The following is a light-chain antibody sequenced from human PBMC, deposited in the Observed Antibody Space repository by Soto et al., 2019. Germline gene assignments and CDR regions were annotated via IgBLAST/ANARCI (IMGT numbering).Light chain of an antibody. V-gene: IGKV1-5*03. CDR1: QSIGSW. J-gene: IGKJ1*01. CDR3: QHYNSYSEA. CDR2: KAS. Sequence: DIQITHSPSTVSASVGDRVAITCRASQSIGSWVAWYQQKPGKAPKVLISKASTLESGVPSRFSGSGSGTGFTLTISSLQPDDFATYYCQHYNSYSEAFGQGTKVDIK.